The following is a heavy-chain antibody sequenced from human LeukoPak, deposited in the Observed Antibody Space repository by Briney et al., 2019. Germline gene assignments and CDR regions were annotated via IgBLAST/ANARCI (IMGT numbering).Heavy chain of an antibody. V-gene: IGHV3-30*01. CDR2: ISYDGSNK. J-gene: IGHJ4*02. Sequence: GQSLRLSCAASGFTFSSYAMHCVRQAADKGLEWDAAISYDGSNKYYADTVKGRFTISRDNSKNTLYLQMNSLRAEDTAVYYCARDPTYTIFGVVLYYFDYWGQGTLVTVSA. CDR1: GFTFSSYA. CDR3: ARDPTYTIFGVVLYYFDY. D-gene: IGHD3-3*01.